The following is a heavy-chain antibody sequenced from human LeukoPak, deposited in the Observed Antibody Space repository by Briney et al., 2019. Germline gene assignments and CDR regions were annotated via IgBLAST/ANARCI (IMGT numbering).Heavy chain of an antibody. J-gene: IGHJ4*02. CDR3: ARDPPYCSSTSCSFDY. Sequence: PSETLSLTCTVSGGSISSSSYYWGWIRQPPGKGLEWIGSIYYSGSTYYNPSLKSRVTISVDTSKNQFSLKLSSVTAADTAVYYCARDPPYCSSTSCSFDYWGQGTLVTVSS. D-gene: IGHD2-2*01. V-gene: IGHV4-39*07. CDR2: IYYSGST. CDR1: GGSISSSSYY.